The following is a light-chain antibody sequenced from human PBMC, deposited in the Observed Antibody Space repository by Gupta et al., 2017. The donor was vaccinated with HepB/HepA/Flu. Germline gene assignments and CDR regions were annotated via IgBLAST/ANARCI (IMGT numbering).Light chain of an antibody. J-gene: IGKJ2*02. CDR3: QQYDSTPCT. V-gene: IGKV4-1*01. Sequence: IVMSQSPDSLAVPLGERTTLNCKSSPSVLYSSNNKNYLAWYQQKPGQPPKLLIYWASTRDSGVPDRFSGSGSGTDFTLTISSLEAEDVAVYYCQQYDSTPCTFGQGTKLEIK. CDR2: WAS. CDR1: PSVLYSSNNKNY.